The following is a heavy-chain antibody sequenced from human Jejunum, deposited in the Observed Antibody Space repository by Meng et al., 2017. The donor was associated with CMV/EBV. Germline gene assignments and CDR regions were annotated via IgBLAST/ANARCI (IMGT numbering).Heavy chain of an antibody. V-gene: IGHV4-30-4*01. CDR3: ARGQRSYSGSYPEWFDP. J-gene: IGHJ5*02. CDR1: GGSISSGDYY. Sequence: HGPLQEARPGLVKPSQTLSLTCTVSGGSISSGDYYWSWIRQPPGKGLEWIGCIYYSGSTYYNPSLKGRVTISVDTSKNQFSLNLSSVTAADTAVYYCARGQRSYSGSYPEWFDPWGQGTLVTVSS. D-gene: IGHD1-26*01. CDR2: IYYSGST.